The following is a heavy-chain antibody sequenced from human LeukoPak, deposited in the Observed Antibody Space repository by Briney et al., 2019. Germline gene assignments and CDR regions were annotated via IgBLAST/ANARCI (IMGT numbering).Heavy chain of an antibody. J-gene: IGHJ4*02. V-gene: IGHV3-30-3*01. CDR2: ISYDGSNK. Sequence: PGGSLRLSCAASGFTFSSYAMHWVRQAPGKGLEWVAVISYDGSNKYYADSVKGRFTISRDNAKNSLYLQMNSLRAEDTAVYYCARDGQYYDFWSGYFAYSHFDYWGQGTLVTVSS. CDR1: GFTFSSYA. CDR3: ARDGQYYDFWSGYFAYSHFDY. D-gene: IGHD3-3*01.